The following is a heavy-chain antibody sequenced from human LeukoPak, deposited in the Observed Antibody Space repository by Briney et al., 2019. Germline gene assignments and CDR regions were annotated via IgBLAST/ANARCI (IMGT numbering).Heavy chain of an antibody. V-gene: IGHV4-59*01. Sequence: SETLSLTCTVSGGSISSYYWSWIRQPPGKGLEWIGYIYYSGSTNYNPSLKSRVTISVDTSKNQFSLKLRSVTAADTAVYYCARDHWLFSSKTWYYYGMDVWGQGTTVTVSS. CDR3: ARDHWLFSSKTWYYYGMDV. D-gene: IGHD3-9*01. CDR1: GGSISSYY. J-gene: IGHJ6*02. CDR2: IYYSGST.